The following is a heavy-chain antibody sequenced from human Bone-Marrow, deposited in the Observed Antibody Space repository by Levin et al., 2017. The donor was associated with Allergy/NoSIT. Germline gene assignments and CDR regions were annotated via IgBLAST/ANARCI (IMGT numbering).Heavy chain of an antibody. Sequence: GGSLRLSCTASGFIFKNYAMAWIRQPPGKGLEWVSLISGSGNNTYYSDDVKGRFVISRDNSNNTLFLDMRSLRADDAALYFCAKTRYGGYYFDYWGQGSLLAVSS. D-gene: IGHD2-2*01. V-gene: IGHV3-23*01. CDR2: ISGSGNNT. CDR3: AKTRYGGYYFDY. CDR1: GFIFKNYA. J-gene: IGHJ4*02.